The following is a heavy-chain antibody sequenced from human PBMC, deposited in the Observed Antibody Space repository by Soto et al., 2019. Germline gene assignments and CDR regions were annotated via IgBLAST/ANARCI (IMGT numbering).Heavy chain of an antibody. CDR3: ARDLMRDGYNFVDY. D-gene: IGHD5-12*01. CDR2: IYYSGST. J-gene: IGHJ4*02. V-gene: IGHV4-59*01. CDR1: GGSISSYY. Sequence: SETLSLTCTVSGGSISSYYWSWIRQPPGKGLEWIGYIYYSGSTNYNPSLKSRVTISVDTSKNQFSLKLSSVTAADTAVYYCARDLMRDGYNFVDYWGQGTLVTVSS.